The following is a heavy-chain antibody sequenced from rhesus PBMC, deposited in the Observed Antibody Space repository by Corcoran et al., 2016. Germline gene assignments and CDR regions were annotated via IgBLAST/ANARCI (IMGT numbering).Heavy chain of an antibody. CDR2: RDSNREST. D-gene: IGHD6-25*01. Sequence: QVQLQESGPGVVKPSETLSLTCAVSGGTISSGYCYWSWIRQPPGKGLEWFGGRDSNRESTNYNHSRKSRVTNSKDTSKNHFALKRSAVTATDTAVYYCASLIAAAGYDYWGQGVLVTVSS. V-gene: IGHV4S12*01. CDR1: GGTISSGYCY. J-gene: IGHJ4*01. CDR3: ASLIAAAGYDY.